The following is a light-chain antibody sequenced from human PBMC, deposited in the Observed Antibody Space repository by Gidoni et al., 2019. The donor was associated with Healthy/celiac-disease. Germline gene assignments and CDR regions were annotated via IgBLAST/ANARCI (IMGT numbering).Light chain of an antibody. CDR2: DAS. J-gene: IGKJ1*01. Sequence: EIVWTHSPATLSLSPGERATLSCRASQSVSSYLAWYQQKPGQAPRLLIYDASNRATGIPARFSGSGSGTEFTLTISSLEPEDFAVYYCQQRSNWLWTFGQGTKVEIK. CDR3: QQRSNWLWT. V-gene: IGKV3-11*01. CDR1: QSVSSY.